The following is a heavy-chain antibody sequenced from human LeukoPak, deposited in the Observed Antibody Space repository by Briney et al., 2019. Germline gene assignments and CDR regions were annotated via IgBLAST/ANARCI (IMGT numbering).Heavy chain of an antibody. CDR1: GGSIGSYY. CDR3: ARPSRDGYRYTFDY. D-gene: IGHD5-24*01. CDR2: IYDSGRT. J-gene: IGHJ4*02. Sequence: SETLSLTCTVSGGSIGSYYWSWIRKPPGKGLEWIGYIYDSGRTNYNPSLKNRVTISVDTSKNQFSLKLSSVTAADTAVYYCARPSRDGYRYTFDYWGQGTLVTVSS. V-gene: IGHV4-59*01.